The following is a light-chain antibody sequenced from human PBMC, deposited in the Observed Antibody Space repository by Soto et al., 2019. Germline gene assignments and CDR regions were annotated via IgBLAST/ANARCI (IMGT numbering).Light chain of an antibody. Sequence: DIVMTQSPLSLPVTPGEPASISCRSSQSLLHSNGYNCLDWYLQKPGQSPQLLIHLGSIRASGVPDRFSGSGSGTQCTLKISRVEAEDAGFYYCMQALQSPVTFGGGTKVEIK. CDR2: LGS. J-gene: IGKJ4*01. CDR3: MQALQSPVT. V-gene: IGKV2-28*01. CDR1: QSLLHSNGYNC.